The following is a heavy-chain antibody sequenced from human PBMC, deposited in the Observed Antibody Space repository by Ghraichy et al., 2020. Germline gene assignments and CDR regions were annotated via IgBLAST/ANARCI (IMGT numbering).Heavy chain of an antibody. V-gene: IGHV1-8*01. D-gene: IGHD5-12*01. CDR2: MNPNSGNT. CDR3: AREWGMATTSFDY. CDR1: GYTFTSYD. Sequence: ASVKVSCKASGYTFTSYDINLLRQATGQGLEWMGWMNPNSGNTGYAQKFQGRVTMTRNTSIITAYMELSSLRSVDTAVYYCAREWGMATTSFDYWGQGTLVTVSS. J-gene: IGHJ4*02.